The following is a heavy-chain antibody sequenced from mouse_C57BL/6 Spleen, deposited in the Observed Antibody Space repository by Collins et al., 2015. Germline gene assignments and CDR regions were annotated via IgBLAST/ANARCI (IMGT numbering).Heavy chain of an antibody. Sequence: QVQLQQSGPEPVKTGASVKISCKASGDAFSSSWMNWVKQRPGKDLEWIGRIYPGDGNTKYNGKFKGKATLTADKSSSTAHMQLSSLTSEDSAVYFCATYSNFDAMDYWGQGTSVTVSS. CDR3: ATYSNFDAMDY. V-gene: IGHV1-82*01. J-gene: IGHJ4*01. CDR2: IYPGDGNT. CDR1: GDAFSSSW. D-gene: IGHD2-5*01.